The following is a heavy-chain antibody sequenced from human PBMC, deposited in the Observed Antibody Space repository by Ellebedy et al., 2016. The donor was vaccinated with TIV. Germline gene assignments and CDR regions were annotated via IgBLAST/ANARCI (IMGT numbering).Heavy chain of an antibody. J-gene: IGHJ4*02. CDR3: AKDPPIGSNSEY. CDR2: ISDSGGRT. V-gene: IGHV3-23*01. D-gene: IGHD1-26*01. Sequence: GESLKISCAGYGFAFSSYGMAWVRPAPGKGLEWVSAISDSGGRTYYADSVKGRFTISRDNSKNTLYLQMNSLRAEDTAVYYCAKDPPIGSNSEYWGQGTLVTVSS. CDR1: GFAFSSYG.